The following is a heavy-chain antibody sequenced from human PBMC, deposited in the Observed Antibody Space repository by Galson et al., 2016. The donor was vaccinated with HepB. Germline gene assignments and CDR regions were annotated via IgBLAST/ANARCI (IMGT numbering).Heavy chain of an antibody. CDR3: ARGGASCSGGSCYFWFDP. Sequence: SLRLSCAVSGFSVSSSYMTWVRQAPGKGLEWVSYISSSSSTVYYADSVKGRFTISRDNAKNSLYLQMNSLRAEDTAVYYCARGGASCSGGSCYFWFDPWGQGTPVTVSS. D-gene: IGHD2-15*01. CDR2: ISSSSSTV. V-gene: IGHV3-48*01. J-gene: IGHJ5*02. CDR1: GFSVSSSY.